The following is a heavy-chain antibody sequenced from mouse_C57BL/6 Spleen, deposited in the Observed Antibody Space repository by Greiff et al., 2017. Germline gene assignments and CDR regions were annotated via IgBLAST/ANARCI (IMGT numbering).Heavy chain of an antibody. D-gene: IGHD1-1*01. CDR1: GYAFTNYL. CDR2: INPGSGGT. CDR3: ARDLLLDY. Sequence: VQLQESGAELVRPGTSVKVSCKASGYAFTNYLIEWVKQRPGQGLEWIGVINPGSGGTNYNEKFKSKATLTVDKPSSTAYMQLSSLTSEDSAVYYCARDLLLDYWGQGTTLTVSS. V-gene: IGHV1-54*01. J-gene: IGHJ2*01.